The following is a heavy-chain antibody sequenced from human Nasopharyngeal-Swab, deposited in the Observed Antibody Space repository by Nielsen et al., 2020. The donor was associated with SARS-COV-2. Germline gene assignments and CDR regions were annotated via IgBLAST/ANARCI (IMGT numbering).Heavy chain of an antibody. J-gene: IGHJ5*02. Sequence: ASVKVSCKASGYTFTRYYIHWVRQAPGQGLEWMGIINPGGGRARYSQNFQGRVTMTRDTSTNTVYMELYSLTSEDTAVYYCARGGDPREVVAATDCFDPWGQGTLVTVSS. V-gene: IGHV1-46*01. D-gene: IGHD2-15*01. CDR3: ARGGDPREVVAATDCFDP. CDR1: GYTFTRYY. CDR2: INPGGGRA.